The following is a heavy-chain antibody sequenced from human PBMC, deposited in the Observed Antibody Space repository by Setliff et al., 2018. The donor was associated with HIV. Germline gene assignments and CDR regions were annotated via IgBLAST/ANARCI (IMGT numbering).Heavy chain of an antibody. Sequence: PSETLSLTCTVSGGSISSYCWSWIRQPPGKGLEWIGHMYSTGVIRYSPSLESRGVISVDTSKNQLSLRLSSVTAADTAVYYCAGWDVSSVTEPFDYWGQGILVTVSS. D-gene: IGHD2-21*02. J-gene: IGHJ4*02. V-gene: IGHV4-4*09. CDR2: MYSTGVI. CDR1: GGSISSYC. CDR3: AGWDVSSVTEPFDY.